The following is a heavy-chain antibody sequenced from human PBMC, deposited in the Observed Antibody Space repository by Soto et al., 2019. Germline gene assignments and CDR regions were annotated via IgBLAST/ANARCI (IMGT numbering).Heavy chain of an antibody. CDR3: ARDPDGIAVAGIGY. CDR1: GFTFSGYA. Sequence: PGGSLRLSCAGSGFTFSGYALPCVRQAPGKGLEGVSGIYSGGSTYYADSVKVRFTISRDNSKNTLYLQMNSLRAEDTAVYYCARDPDGIAVAGIGYWGQGTLVTVSS. D-gene: IGHD6-19*01. V-gene: IGHV3-53*01. J-gene: IGHJ4*02. CDR2: IYSGGST.